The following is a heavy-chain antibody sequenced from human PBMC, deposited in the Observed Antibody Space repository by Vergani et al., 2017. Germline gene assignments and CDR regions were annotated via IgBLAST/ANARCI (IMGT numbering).Heavy chain of an antibody. CDR3: ARRLENDILTGYNLRNNCFAP. J-gene: IGHJ5*02. D-gene: IGHD3-9*01. V-gene: IGHV5-51*01. Sequence: EVQLVQSGAEVKKPGESLKISCKGSGYSFTSYWIGWVRQMPGKGLEWMGIIYPGDSDTRYSPSFQGQVTISADKSISTAYLQWSSLKASDTALYYCARRLENDILTGYNLRNNCFAPWGQGPLVIVSS. CDR1: GYSFTSYW. CDR2: IYPGDSDT.